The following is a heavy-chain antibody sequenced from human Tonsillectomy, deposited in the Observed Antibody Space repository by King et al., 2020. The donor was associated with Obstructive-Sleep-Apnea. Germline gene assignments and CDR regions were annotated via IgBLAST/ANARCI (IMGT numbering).Heavy chain of an antibody. CDR1: GGSFSGYY. Sequence: VQLQQWGAGLLKPSETLSLTCAVYGGSFSGYYCSWIRQPPGKGLEWIWEINHSGSTNYNPSLKSPVTISVDTSKNQFSLKLRSVTAADTAVYYCARGRGSIRIVVVPAATYYFDYWGQGTLVTVSS. CDR2: INHSGST. D-gene: IGHD2-2*01. V-gene: IGHV4-34*01. CDR3: ARGRGSIRIVVVPAATYYFDY. J-gene: IGHJ4*02.